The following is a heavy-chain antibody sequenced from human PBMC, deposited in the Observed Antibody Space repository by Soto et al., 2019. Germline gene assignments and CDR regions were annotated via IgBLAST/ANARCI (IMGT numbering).Heavy chain of an antibody. D-gene: IGHD4-4*01. Sequence: PGGSLRLSCAASGFTFSSYAMHWVRQAPGKGLEWVAVMSYDGSNKYYADSVKGRFTISRDNSKNTLYLQMNSLRDEDTAVYSCARANGLQGYYYYYGMDVWGQGTTVTVSS. J-gene: IGHJ6*02. CDR3: ARANGLQGYYYYYGMDV. V-gene: IGHV3-30-3*01. CDR2: MSYDGSNK. CDR1: GFTFSSYA.